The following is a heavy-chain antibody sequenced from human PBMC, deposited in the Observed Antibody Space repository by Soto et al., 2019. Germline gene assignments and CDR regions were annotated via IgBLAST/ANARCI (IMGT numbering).Heavy chain of an antibody. CDR2: IIPIFGTA. CDR1: GGTFSSYA. Sequence: ASVKVSCKASGGTFSSYAISWVRQAPGQGLEWMGGIIPIFGTANYAQKFQGRVTITAVESTSTAYMELSSLRSEDTAVYYCARGGASCGGECYSNYNYYCYGMDVWGQGTRVTVSS. V-gene: IGHV1-69*13. D-gene: IGHD2-21*01. J-gene: IGHJ6*02. CDR3: ARGGASCGGECYSNYNYYCYGMDV.